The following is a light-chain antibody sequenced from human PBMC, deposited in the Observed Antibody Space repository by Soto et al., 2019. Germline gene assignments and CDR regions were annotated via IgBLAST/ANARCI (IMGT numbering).Light chain of an antibody. CDR1: SSDVGGYNY. J-gene: IGLJ2*01. CDR2: DVS. Sequence: QSALTQPASVSGSPGQSITISCTGTSSDVGGYNYVSWYQQHPGKDPKLMIYDVSTRPSGVSNRFSGSKSGNTASLTISGLPAEDVADYYCRSYTSSSTLVVFGGGTQLTVL. CDR3: RSYTSSSTLVV. V-gene: IGLV2-14*01.